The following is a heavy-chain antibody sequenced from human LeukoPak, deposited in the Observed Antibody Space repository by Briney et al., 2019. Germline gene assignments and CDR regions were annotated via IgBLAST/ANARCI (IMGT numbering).Heavy chain of an antibody. CDR3: AREVVLHGYMVRGVKSGLDV. J-gene: IGHJ6*02. Sequence: SETLSVTCTVPGGSVSSSYWSWIRQSPRRGLERIGYIYHSRSTNYNPSLKSRVTMSVDTSKNQFSLKLTSLTAADSALYYCAREVVLHGYMVRGVKSGLDVWGQGTTVTVSS. CDR1: GGSVSSSY. V-gene: IGHV4-59*02. CDR2: IYHSRST. D-gene: IGHD3-10*01.